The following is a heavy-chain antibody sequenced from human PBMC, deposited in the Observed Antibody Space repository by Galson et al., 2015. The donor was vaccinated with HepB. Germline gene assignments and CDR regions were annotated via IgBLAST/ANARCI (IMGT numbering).Heavy chain of an antibody. CDR1: GGSFSCYY. J-gene: IGHJ5*02. Sequence: SETLSLTCAVYGGSFSCYYWSWIRQPPGKGLEWIGEINHSGSTNYNPSLKSRVTISVDTSKNQFSLKLSSVTAADTAVYYCARGGVVVPAAIHNWFDPWGQGTLVTVSS. D-gene: IGHD2-2*01. CDR3: ARGGVVVPAAIHNWFDP. V-gene: IGHV4-34*01. CDR2: INHSGST.